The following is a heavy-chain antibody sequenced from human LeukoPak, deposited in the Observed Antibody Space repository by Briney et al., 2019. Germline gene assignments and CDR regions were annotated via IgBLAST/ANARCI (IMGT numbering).Heavy chain of an antibody. CDR3: ARAGQWLETNWFDP. Sequence: SETLSLTCTVSGGSISSYYWSWIRQPPGKGLEWIGYIYYSGHTNYNPSLKSRVTISVDTSKNQSPLKLTSVTAADTAVYYCARAGQWLETNWFDPWGQGTLVTVSS. D-gene: IGHD6-19*01. CDR2: IYYSGHT. J-gene: IGHJ5*02. CDR1: GGSISSYY. V-gene: IGHV4-59*01.